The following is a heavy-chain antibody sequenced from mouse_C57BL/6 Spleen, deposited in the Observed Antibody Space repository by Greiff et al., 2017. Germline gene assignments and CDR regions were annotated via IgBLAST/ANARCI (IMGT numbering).Heavy chain of an antibody. CDR3: AREDYYGSSDTVYYPMDY. Sequence: QVQLQQPGAELVKPGASVKLSCKASGYTFTSYWMHWVKQRPGQGLEWIGMIHPNSGSTNYNQKFKSKATLPVDKSSSTAYMQLSSLTSENSAVYYCAREDYYGSSDTVYYPMDYWGQGTSVTVSA. D-gene: IGHD1-1*01. CDR1: GYTFTSYW. CDR2: IHPNSGST. J-gene: IGHJ4*01. V-gene: IGHV1-64*01.